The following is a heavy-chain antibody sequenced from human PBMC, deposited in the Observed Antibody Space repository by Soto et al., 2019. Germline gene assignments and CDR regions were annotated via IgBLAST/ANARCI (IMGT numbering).Heavy chain of an antibody. CDR2: ISLYSDGT. CDR1: GYTFSNYG. V-gene: IGHV1-18*01. CDR3: ARVVPGAEAWFGP. Sequence: QVQLVQSGGEVKRPGASVKVSCKTSGYTFSNYGITWVRQAPGQPLEWLGWISLYSDGTNYAQKFQGRVSMTTDTSTTTAYMELRSLRSDDTAVYYCARVVPGAEAWFGPWRQGPLVTVSS. D-gene: IGHD2-2*01. J-gene: IGHJ5*02.